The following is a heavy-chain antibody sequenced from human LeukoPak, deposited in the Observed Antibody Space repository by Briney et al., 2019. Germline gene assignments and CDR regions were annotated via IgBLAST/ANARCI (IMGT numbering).Heavy chain of an antibody. CDR3: ARDLSLGRHEYGEAFDN. J-gene: IGHJ4*02. V-gene: IGHV1-18*01. CDR2: ISGYSGNT. Sequence: ASVKVSCKTSGYTFTNRGISWVRQAPGQGLEWMGWISGYSGNTNYVQKFQGRVTMTTDTPTSTAYMEVRNLKSDDTAVYYCARDLSLGRHEYGEAFDNWGQGTLVTVSS. CDR1: GYTFTNRG. D-gene: IGHD4-17*01.